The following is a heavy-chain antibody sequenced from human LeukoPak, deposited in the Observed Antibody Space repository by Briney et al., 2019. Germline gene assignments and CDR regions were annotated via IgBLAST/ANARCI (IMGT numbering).Heavy chain of an antibody. CDR1: GFTFSSYS. CDR2: ISSSSTI. V-gene: IGHV3-48*04. Sequence: RTGGSLRLSCAASGFTFSSYSTNWVRQAPGKGLEWVSYISSSSTIYYADSVKGRFTISRDNAKNSLYLQMNSLRAEDTAVYYCARDRGGYYYYMDVWGKGTTVTVSS. J-gene: IGHJ6*03. CDR3: ARDRGGYYYYMDV.